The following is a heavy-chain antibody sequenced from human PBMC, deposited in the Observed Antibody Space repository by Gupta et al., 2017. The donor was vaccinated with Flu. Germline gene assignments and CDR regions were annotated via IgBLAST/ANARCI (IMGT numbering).Heavy chain of an antibody. CDR3: ATDKMLEVAGHRYWYFDL. D-gene: IGHD6-19*01. V-gene: IGHV3-11*03. J-gene: IGHJ2*01. CDR1: GFSFSDYY. CDR2: ISSVSTFT. Sequence: QGQLLESGGRVVRSGGSLRLACEGSGFSFSDYYMSRVRQAPGKGLEWVSYISSVSTFTNYTESVRGRFTISRDNARNTLYLQMNNLRPDDAGVYYCATDKMLEVAGHRYWYFDLWGRGTLVTVSS.